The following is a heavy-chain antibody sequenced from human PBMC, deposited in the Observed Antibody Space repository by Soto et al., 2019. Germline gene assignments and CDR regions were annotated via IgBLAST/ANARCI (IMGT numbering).Heavy chain of an antibody. D-gene: IGHD2-15*01. CDR2: ISWNSGSI. Sequence: HGGSPRICCAACGVTVYDYAMHGVRQEPGKGLEWVSGISWNSGSIGYADSVKGRFTISRDNAKNSLYLQMNSLRAEDTALYYCAKESGGSRSPLYYFDYWGQGTLVTVSS. J-gene: IGHJ4*02. CDR3: AKESGGSRSPLYYFDY. CDR1: GVTVYDYA. V-gene: IGHV3-9*01.